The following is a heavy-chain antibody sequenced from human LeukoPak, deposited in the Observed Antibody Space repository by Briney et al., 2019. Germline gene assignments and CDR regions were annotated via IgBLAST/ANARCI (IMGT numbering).Heavy chain of an antibody. D-gene: IGHD6-19*01. V-gene: IGHV3-21*04. CDR1: GFTFSSYS. Sequence: GGSLRLSCAASGFTFSSYSMNWVRQAPGKGLEWVSSISSGSGYISYADSVKGRFTISRDNAKNSLYLQMNSLRAEDTAVYYCARRSGIAVAGAFDYWGQGTLVTVSS. CDR3: ARRSGIAVAGAFDY. CDR2: ISSGSGYI. J-gene: IGHJ4*02.